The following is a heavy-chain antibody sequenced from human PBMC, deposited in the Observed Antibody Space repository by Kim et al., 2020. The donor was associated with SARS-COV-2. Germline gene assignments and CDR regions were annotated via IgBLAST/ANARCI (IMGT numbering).Heavy chain of an antibody. Sequence: GGSLRLSCGVSGFTLSSYWMHWVRQAPGKGLVWVSRINSDGSSTSHADSVKGRFTISRDNAKNTVYLQMNSLRVEDTAVYYCARAMASTVTGLDWLGQVT. CDR2: INSDGSST. D-gene: IGHD4-17*01. V-gene: IGHV3-74*01. CDR3: ARAMASTVTGLDW. CDR1: GFTLSSYW. J-gene: IGHJ4*02.